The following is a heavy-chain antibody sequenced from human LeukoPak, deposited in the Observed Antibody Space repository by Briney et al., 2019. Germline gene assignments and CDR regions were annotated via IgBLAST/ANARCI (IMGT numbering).Heavy chain of an antibody. CDR2: INWNGGST. CDR1: GFTFDDYG. Sequence: GRSLRLSCAASGFTFDDYGMSWVRQAPGKGLEWVSGINWNGGSTGYADSVKGRFTISRDNAKNSLYLQMSSLRAEDTAFYYCAKESFKITAAGFDYWGQGTLVTVSS. D-gene: IGHD6-13*01. V-gene: IGHV3-20*04. CDR3: AKESFKITAAGFDY. J-gene: IGHJ4*02.